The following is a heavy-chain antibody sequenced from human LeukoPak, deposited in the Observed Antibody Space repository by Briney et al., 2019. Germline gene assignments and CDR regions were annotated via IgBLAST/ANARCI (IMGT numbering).Heavy chain of an antibody. Sequence: GGSLRLSCVASGFSFSAFIMHWVRQAPGKGLEYVSAIRSDGSSTFYPNSLKGRFTISRDNSKSTLYLQMGSLRAEDTAVYYCTRRYGGHSGWAGYHDSWGQGTPVTVSS. CDR2: IRSDGSST. D-gene: IGHD6-19*01. CDR3: TRRYGGHSGWAGYHDS. J-gene: IGHJ4*02. V-gene: IGHV3-64*01. CDR1: GFSFSAFI.